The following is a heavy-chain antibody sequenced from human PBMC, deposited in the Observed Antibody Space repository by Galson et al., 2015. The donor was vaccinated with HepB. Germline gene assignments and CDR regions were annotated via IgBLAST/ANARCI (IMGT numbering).Heavy chain of an antibody. J-gene: IGHJ4*02. CDR3: ATLLVTPS. V-gene: IGHV1-58*01. CDR2: IVVGSANT. Sequence: SVKVSCKGSGFTFTNSAVQWVRQARGQRLEWIGWIVVGSANTNYAQKFQERVTFTRDIFTSTAYMGLSSLRSEDTAVYYCATLLVTPSWGQGTLVTVSS. CDR1: GFTFTNSA. D-gene: IGHD4-23*01.